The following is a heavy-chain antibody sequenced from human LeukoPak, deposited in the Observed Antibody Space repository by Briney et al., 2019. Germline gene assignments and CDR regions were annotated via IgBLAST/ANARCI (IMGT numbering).Heavy chain of an antibody. V-gene: IGHV4-4*07. CDR3: ARGWGFYSNYDATNWFDP. D-gene: IGHD4-11*01. J-gene: IGHJ5*02. CDR1: GRSLSSYY. Sequence: SETLSLTCTVSGRSLSSYYWSWIRQPAGKGLEWIGRIYTSGSTNYNPSLKSRVTISVDTSKNQFSLKLSSVTAADTAVYYCARGWGFYSNYDATNWFDPWGQGTLVTVSS. CDR2: IYTSGST.